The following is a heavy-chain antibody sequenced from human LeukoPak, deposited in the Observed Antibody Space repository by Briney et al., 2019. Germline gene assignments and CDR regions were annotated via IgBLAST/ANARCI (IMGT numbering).Heavy chain of an antibody. CDR1: GFTFSDFW. CDR2: IKQDGSET. V-gene: IGHV3-7*03. D-gene: IGHD3-10*01. J-gene: IGHJ4*02. Sequence: GGSLRLSCAASGFTFSDFWMNWVRQAPGKGLEWVARIKQDGSETSHVDSVKGRFSISRDNAKNSLSLQMNSLRAEDTAVYYCARGGSFPNIWGQGSLVTVSS. CDR3: ARGGSFPNI.